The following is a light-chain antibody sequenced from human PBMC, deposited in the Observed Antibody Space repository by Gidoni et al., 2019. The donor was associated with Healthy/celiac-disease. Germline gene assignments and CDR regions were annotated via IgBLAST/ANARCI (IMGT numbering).Light chain of an antibody. CDR2: DAS. CDR3: QQRSNWPLT. Sequence: DIVLTPSPATLSLSPGERATLSCRASQSVSSYLAWYQQKPGQAPRLHIYDASNRATGSPARFSGSGSGTDFTLTISSLEPEDFAVYYCQQRSNWPLTFGGGTKVEIK. V-gene: IGKV3-11*01. CDR1: QSVSSY. J-gene: IGKJ4*01.